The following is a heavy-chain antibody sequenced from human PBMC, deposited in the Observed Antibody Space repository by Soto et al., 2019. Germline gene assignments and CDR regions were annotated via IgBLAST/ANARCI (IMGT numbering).Heavy chain of an antibody. V-gene: IGHV1-69*01. D-gene: IGHD3-10*01. CDR3: AAELGFGKLSVV. CDR1: GDTFKNCV. J-gene: IGHJ6*01. CDR2: IIPLFGTT. Sequence: QVPVVQSGVEVRRPGSSVKVSCKASGDTFKNCVISWVRQAPGQGLEWMGGIIPLFGTTDFAQRFQGRLTITTDESTTTAYMELSRLRSEYTATYYCAAELGFGKLSVVWGQGTTVSDSS.